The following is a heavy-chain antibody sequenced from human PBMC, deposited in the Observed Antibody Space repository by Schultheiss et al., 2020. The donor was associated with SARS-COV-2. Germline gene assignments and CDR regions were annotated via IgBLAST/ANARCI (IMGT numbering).Heavy chain of an antibody. V-gene: IGHV2-26*01. CDR3: AHSAFDYYYDSSGYDAFDI. CDR2: IFSNDEK. Sequence: SGPTLVKPTETLTLTCTVSGFSLSNARMGVSWIRQPPGKALEWLAHIFSNDEKSYSTSLKSRLTISKDTSKSQVVLTMTNMDPVDTATYYCAHSAFDYYYDSSGYDAFDIWGQGTMVTVSS. CDR1: GFSLSNARMG. J-gene: IGHJ3*02. D-gene: IGHD3-22*01.